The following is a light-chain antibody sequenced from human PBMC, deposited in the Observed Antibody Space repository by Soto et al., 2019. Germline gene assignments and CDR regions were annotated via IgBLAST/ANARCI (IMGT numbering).Light chain of an antibody. CDR1: QSISSW. CDR3: QQYNNYSPHT. J-gene: IGKJ1*01. CDR2: DAS. V-gene: IGKV1-5*01. Sequence: DIQITQFPSTLSGCVGEGVSITFPASQSISSWLAWYQQKPGKAPKLLMYDASSLESAVLSRLSSSGSGTEFTLHISSMQHDDFVTSYCQQYNNYSPHTFGQGTKVDIK.